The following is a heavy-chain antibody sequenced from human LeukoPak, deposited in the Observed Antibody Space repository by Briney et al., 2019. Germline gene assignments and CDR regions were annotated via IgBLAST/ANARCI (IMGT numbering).Heavy chain of an antibody. CDR2: IYYSGST. V-gene: IGHV4-39*07. CDR1: GGSISSSSYY. D-gene: IGHD3-9*01. Sequence: QPSETLSLTCTVSGGSISSSSYYWGWIRQPPGKGLEWIGSIYYSGSTYYNPSLKSRVTISVDTSKNQFSLKLSSVTAADTAVYYCARKDVLRYFDWLHSVYSYWGQGTLVTVSS. J-gene: IGHJ4*02. CDR3: ARKDVLRYFDWLHSVYSY.